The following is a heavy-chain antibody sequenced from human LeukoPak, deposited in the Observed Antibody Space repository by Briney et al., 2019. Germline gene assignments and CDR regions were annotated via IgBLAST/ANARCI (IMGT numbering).Heavy chain of an antibody. CDR1: GYTFTSYC. D-gene: IGHD6-6*01. J-gene: IGHJ4*02. V-gene: IGHV1-46*01. CDR3: ARDFRGSLWYSSSPGSYYFDY. CDR2: INPSGGST. Sequence: ASVKVSCKASGYTFTSYCMHWVRQAPGQGLEWMGIINPSGGSTSYAQKFQGRVTMTRDTSTSTVYMELSSLRSEDTAVYYCARDFRGSLWYSSSPGSYYFDYWGQGTLVTVSS.